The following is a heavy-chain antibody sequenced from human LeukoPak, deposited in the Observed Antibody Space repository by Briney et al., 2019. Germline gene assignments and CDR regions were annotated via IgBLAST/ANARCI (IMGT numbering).Heavy chain of an antibody. D-gene: IGHD3-10*01. V-gene: IGHV3-30*02. CDR2: IRFDGSNN. CDR1: GFTFRSYG. Sequence: PGGSLRLSRAASGFTFRSYGMHWVRQAPAKGRDWVTFIRFDGSNNYYADSVKGRFTVSRHNSKNTLYLQMNSLRPEDTALYYCATARGSEIDYWGQGTLVTVSS. CDR3: ATARGSEIDY. J-gene: IGHJ4*02.